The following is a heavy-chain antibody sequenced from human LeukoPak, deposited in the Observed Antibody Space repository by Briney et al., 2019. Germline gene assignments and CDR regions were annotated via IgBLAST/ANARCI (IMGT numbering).Heavy chain of an antibody. V-gene: IGHV3-53*05. Sequence: GGSLRLSCAASGFTVSSNYMSWVRQAPGKGLEWVSVIYSGGSTYYADSVKGRFTISRDNSKNTLYLQMNSLRAEDTAVYYCARDSYLGYCTNGVCSGAFDIWGQGTMVTVSS. CDR2: IYSGGST. J-gene: IGHJ3*02. D-gene: IGHD2-8*01. CDR3: ARDSYLGYCTNGVCSGAFDI. CDR1: GFTVSSNY.